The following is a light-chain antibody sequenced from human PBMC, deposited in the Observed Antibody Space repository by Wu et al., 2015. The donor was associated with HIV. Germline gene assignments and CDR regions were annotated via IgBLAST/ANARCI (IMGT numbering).Light chain of an antibody. Sequence: EIVMTQSPATLSVSPGERATLSCRASQSVSSNLAWYQQKPGQAPRLLIYGASTRATGIPARFSGSGSGTEFTLTISSLQSEDFAVYYCQQYNQWPPLTFGQGTKVEIK. CDR3: QQYNQWPPLT. V-gene: IGKV3-15*01. CDR2: GAS. CDR1: QSVSSN. J-gene: IGKJ1*01.